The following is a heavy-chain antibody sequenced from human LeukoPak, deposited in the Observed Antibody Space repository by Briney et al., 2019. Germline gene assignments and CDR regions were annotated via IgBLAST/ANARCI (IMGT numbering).Heavy chain of an antibody. CDR1: GYSISSGYY. V-gene: IGHV4-38-2*01. Sequence: SETLPLTCAVSGYSISSGYYWGWIRQPPGKGLEWIGSIYHSGSTYYNPSLKSRVTISVDTSKNQFSLKLSSVTAADTAVYYCARVPFPFTIFGVVIIPAHFDYWGQGTLVTVSS. D-gene: IGHD3-3*01. CDR3: ARVPFPFTIFGVVIIPAHFDY. CDR2: IYHSGST. J-gene: IGHJ4*02.